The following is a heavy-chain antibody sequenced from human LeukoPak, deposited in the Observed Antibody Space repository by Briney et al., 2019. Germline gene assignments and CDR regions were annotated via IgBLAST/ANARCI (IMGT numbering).Heavy chain of an antibody. CDR3: ARERTLTSCYDY. CDR2: NNPNSGGT. Sequence: ASVKVSCKASGYTFTGYYMHWVRQARGRGREWMGWNNPNSGGTNYAQKFQGRVTINRDTSISTAYMELSRLRSDDTAVYYCARERTLTSCYDYWGQGTLVTVSS. J-gene: IGHJ4*02. D-gene: IGHD2-15*01. CDR1: GYTFTGYY. V-gene: IGHV1-2*02.